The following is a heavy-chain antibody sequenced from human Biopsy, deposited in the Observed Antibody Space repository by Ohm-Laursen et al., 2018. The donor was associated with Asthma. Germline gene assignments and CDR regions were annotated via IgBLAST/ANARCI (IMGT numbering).Heavy chain of an antibody. J-gene: IGHJ6*02. CDR2: VFWSGST. D-gene: IGHD1-26*01. V-gene: IGHV4-30-4*02. CDR1: GGYTGSSDHH. Sequence: SDTLSLTCRVSGGYTGSSDHHWAWIRQAPGKGLEWIGFVFWSGSTHYSRSLERRVSISIDTATNEFSMKLWSVTPADTAVYFWGRVGKYGEIFLGIDGWGPGNTVVVS. CDR3: GRVGKYGEIFLGIDG.